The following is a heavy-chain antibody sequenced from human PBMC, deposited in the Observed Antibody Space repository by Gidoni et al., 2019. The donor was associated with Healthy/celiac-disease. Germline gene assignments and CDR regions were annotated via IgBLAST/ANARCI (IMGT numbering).Heavy chain of an antibody. D-gene: IGHD6-19*01. J-gene: IGHJ4*02. CDR3: ARDQQQWLGRRFDY. CDR1: GFTFSSYS. CDR2: ISSSSSYI. Sequence: EVQLVESGGGLVKPGGSLRLSCAASGFTFSSYSMNWVRQAPGKGLEWVSSISSSSSYIYYADSVKGRFTISRDNAKNSLYLQMNSLRAEDTAVYYCARDQQQWLGRRFDYWGQGTLVTVSS. V-gene: IGHV3-21*01.